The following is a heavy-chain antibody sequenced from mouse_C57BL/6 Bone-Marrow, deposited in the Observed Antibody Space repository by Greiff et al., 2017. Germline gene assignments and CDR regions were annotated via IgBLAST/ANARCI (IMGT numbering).Heavy chain of an antibody. Sequence: QVQLQQPGAELVKPGASVKLSCKASGYTFTSYWMHWVKQRPGQGLEWIGMIHPNSGSTNYNEKFKSKATLTVDKSSSQAYMQLSSLTSDASAVYYCARHYGSSPFAYWGQGTLVTVSA. CDR2: IHPNSGST. V-gene: IGHV1-64*01. J-gene: IGHJ3*01. CDR3: ARHYGSSPFAY. CDR1: GYTFTSYW. D-gene: IGHD1-1*01.